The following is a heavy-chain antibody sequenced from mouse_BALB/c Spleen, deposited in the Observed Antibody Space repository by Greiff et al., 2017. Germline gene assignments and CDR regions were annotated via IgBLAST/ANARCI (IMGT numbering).Heavy chain of an antibody. Sequence: QVQLQQPGAELVKPGASVKLSCKASGYTFTSYWMHWVKQRPGQGLEWIGEINPSNGRTNYNEKFKSKATLTVDKSSSTAYMQLSSLTSEDSAVYYCARCMELRGRDYWGQGTTLTVSS. D-gene: IGHD1-1*01. CDR3: ARCMELRGRDY. CDR2: INPSNGRT. CDR1: GYTFTSYW. V-gene: IGHV1S81*02. J-gene: IGHJ2*01.